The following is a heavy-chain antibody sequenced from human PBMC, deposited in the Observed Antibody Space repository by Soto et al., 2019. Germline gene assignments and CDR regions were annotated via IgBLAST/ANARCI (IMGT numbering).Heavy chain of an antibody. J-gene: IGHJ4*02. CDR3: ARGAKYDIFTGYYPFDY. D-gene: IGHD3-9*01. CDR1: GGTFSSYA. Sequence: QVQLVQSGAEVKKPGSSVKVSCKASGGTFSSYAISWVRQAPGQGLEWRGGLIPIFGTANSAQKFQGRVTITADESTSTAYMELSSLRSEDTAVYYCARGAKYDIFTGYYPFDYWGQGTLVTVSS. CDR2: LIPIFGTA. V-gene: IGHV1-69*01.